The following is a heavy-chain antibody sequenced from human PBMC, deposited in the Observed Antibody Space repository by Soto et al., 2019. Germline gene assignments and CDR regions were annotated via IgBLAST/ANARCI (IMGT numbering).Heavy chain of an antibody. V-gene: IGHV3-30*18. CDR2: ISYDGSNK. D-gene: IGHD2-15*01. CDR3: AKDLEATVVAGCGY. Sequence: QVQLVESGGGVVQPGRSLRLSCAASGFTFSSYGMHWVRQAPGKGLEWVAVISYDGSNKYYADSVKGRFTISRDNSKNTLYLQMNSLRAEDTAVYYCAKDLEATVVAGCGYWGQGTLVTVSS. J-gene: IGHJ4*02. CDR1: GFTFSSYG.